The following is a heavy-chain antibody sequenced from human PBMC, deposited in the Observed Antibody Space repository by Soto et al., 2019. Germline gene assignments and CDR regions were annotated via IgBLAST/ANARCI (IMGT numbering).Heavy chain of an antibody. J-gene: IGHJ5*02. Sequence: SETLSLTCTVSGGSISSYYWSWIRQPPGKGLEWIGYIYYSGSTNYNPSLKSRVTISVDTSKNQFSLKLSSVTAADTAVYYCARDLGRWLRSGWFDPWGQGTLVTVSS. CDR1: GGSISSYY. CDR3: ARDLGRWLRSGWFDP. D-gene: IGHD5-12*01. CDR2: IYYSGST. V-gene: IGHV4-59*01.